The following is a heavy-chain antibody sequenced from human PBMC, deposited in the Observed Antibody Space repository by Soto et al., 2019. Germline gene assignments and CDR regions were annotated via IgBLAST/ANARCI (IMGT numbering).Heavy chain of an antibody. CDR2: ISGSSNYI. D-gene: IGHD1-1*01. CDR3: ANGNINPFDH. CDR1: GFSFNFYN. J-gene: IGHJ4*02. V-gene: IGHV3-21*01. Sequence: EVQLVESGGGLVKPGGSLRLSCAASGFSFNFYNMNWVRQAPGKGLEWVSSISGSSNYIFYADSVKGRFTISRDNAKNSLYLQMNSLRAEDTAVYYCANGNINPFDHWGQGTLVTFSS.